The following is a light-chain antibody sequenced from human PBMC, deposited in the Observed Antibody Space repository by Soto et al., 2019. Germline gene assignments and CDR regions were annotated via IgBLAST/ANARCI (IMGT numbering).Light chain of an antibody. J-gene: IGLJ1*01. CDR2: DVS. CDR3: SSYTSSSTLEV. V-gene: IGLV2-14*01. CDR1: SSDVGGYNY. Sequence: QSALTQPASVSGSPGQSITLSCTGTSSDVGGYNYVSWYQQHPGKAPKLMIYDVSNQPSGVSNRFSGAKSGNTASLTISGLQAEDEADYYCSSYTSSSTLEVFGTGTKLTVL.